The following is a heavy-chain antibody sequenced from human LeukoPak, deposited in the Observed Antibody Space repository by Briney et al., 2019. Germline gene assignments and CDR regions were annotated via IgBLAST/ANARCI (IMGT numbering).Heavy chain of an antibody. CDR2: ISGSGDTT. CDR3: AKPVHDYSNASPDY. V-gene: IGHV3-23*01. CDR1: GFTFSSYA. D-gene: IGHD4-11*01. J-gene: IGHJ4*02. Sequence: PGVSLRLSCAASGFTFSSYAMKWVRQAPGKGLEWVSSISGSGDTTHYADSVRGRFTISRDNSKSSLSLQMNSLRAEDTAVYYCAKPVHDYSNASPDYWGQGTLVTVSS.